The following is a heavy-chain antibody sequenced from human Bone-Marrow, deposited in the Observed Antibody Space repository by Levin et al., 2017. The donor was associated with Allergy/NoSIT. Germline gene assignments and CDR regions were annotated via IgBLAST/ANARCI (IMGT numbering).Heavy chain of an antibody. V-gene: IGHV1-18*01. D-gene: IGHD3-22*01. CDR2: ISAYNGNT. J-gene: IGHJ4*02. Sequence: GESLKISCKASGYTFTSYGISWVRQAPGQGLEWMGWISAYNGNTNYAQKLQGRVTMTTDTSTSTAYMELRSLRSDDTAVYYCARVVIRSGFDYWGQGTLVTVSS. CDR3: ARVVIRSGFDY. CDR1: GYTFTSYG.